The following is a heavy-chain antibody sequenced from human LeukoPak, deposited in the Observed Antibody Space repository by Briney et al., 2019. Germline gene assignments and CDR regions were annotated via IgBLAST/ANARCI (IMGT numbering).Heavy chain of an antibody. CDR2: INHSGST. CDR3: ARRARGLTGSPRHFDY. D-gene: IGHD3-9*01. CDR1: GGSFSGYY. Sequence: SETLSLTCAVYGGSFSGYYWSWIRQPPGKGLEWIGEINHSGSTSYNPSLKSRVTISVDTSKNQFSLKLSSVTAADTAVYYCARRARGLTGSPRHFDYWGQGTLVTVSS. J-gene: IGHJ4*02. V-gene: IGHV4-34*01.